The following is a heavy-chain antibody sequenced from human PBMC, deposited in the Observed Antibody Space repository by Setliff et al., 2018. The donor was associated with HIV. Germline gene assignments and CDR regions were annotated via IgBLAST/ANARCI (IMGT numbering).Heavy chain of an antibody. CDR3: ARDFYFTFSGYVLSHYLHV. J-gene: IGHJ6*03. Sequence: ASVKISCKGEGGTCTRNCVSWVRQAAGQGLEWMGGILPFFDTANYAQKFQGRVTITADESTSTVHMELSSLTSEDTAVYYCARDFYFTFSGYVLSHYLHVWGKGTTVTVSS. V-gene: IGHV1-69*13. D-gene: IGHD2-2*03. CDR1: GGTCTRNC. CDR2: ILPFFDTA.